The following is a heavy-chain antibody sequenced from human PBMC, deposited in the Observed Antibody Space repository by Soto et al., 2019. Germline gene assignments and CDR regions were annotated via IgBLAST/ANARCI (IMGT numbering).Heavy chain of an antibody. V-gene: IGHV4-59*01. D-gene: IGHD3-9*01. CDR2: IYNIGNT. CDR1: GGSISSYY. Sequence: SETLSPTCTVSGGSISSYYWSCIRQPPGKGLEWIGFIYNIGNTNYNPYLKSRVTISGDTSKNQFSLKLTSVTAADTAVYYCARGSILAAYSHSDYLGQGTLVTVSS. J-gene: IGHJ4*02. CDR3: ARGSILAAYSHSDY.